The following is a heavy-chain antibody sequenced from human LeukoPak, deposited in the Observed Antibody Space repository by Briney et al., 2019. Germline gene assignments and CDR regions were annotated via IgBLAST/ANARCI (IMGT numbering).Heavy chain of an antibody. CDR3: ARVPFRGVIRAGSGMDV. D-gene: IGHD3-10*01. V-gene: IGHV3-33*01. CDR2: IWFDGSNE. CDR1: GITFSSFG. J-gene: IGHJ6*02. Sequence: PGRSLRLSCVASGITFSSFGMHRVRQAPGKGLEWVAFIWFDGSNEYYTDSVKGRFTISRDNSKNTLYLQMNSLRAEDTAVYYCARVPFRGVIRAGSGMDVWGQGTTVTVSS.